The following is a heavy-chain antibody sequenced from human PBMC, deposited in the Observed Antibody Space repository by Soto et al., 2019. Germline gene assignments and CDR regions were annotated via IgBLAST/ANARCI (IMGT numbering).Heavy chain of an antibody. D-gene: IGHD3-22*01. Sequence: QMQLVQSGPEVKKPGTSVKVSCKASGFTFTSSAMQWVRQARGQRLEWIGWIVVGSGNTNYAQKFQERVTITRDMSTSXXYXEXXSLRSEDTAVYYCAADPSYYDSSGYYPYYYYGMDVWGQGTTVTVSS. CDR3: AADPSYYDSSGYYPYYYYGMDV. J-gene: IGHJ6*02. CDR1: GFTFTSSA. CDR2: IVVGSGNT. V-gene: IGHV1-58*02.